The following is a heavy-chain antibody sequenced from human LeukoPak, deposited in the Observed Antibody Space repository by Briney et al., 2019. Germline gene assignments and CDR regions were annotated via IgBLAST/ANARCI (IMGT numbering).Heavy chain of an antibody. CDR2: ISAYNGNT. V-gene: IGHV1-18*04. CDR3: ARDLSIDYYDSGSPHYYYGMDV. D-gene: IGHD3-10*01. CDR1: GYTFTGYH. Sequence: GASVKVSCKASGYTFTGYHMHWVRQAPGQGLEWMGWISAYNGNTKYAQKFQGRVTMTTDTSTSTTYMELRSLRSDDTAVYYCARDLSIDYYDSGSPHYYYGMDVWGKGTTVTVSS. J-gene: IGHJ6*04.